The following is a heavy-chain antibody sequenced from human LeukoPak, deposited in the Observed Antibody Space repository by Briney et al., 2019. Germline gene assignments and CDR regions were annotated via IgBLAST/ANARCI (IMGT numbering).Heavy chain of an antibody. V-gene: IGHV4-39*07. CDR2: IYYSGST. D-gene: IGHD3-22*01. Sequence: SETLSLTCTVSGGSISSSRYYWGWIRQPPGKGLEWIGSIYYSGSTYYNPSLKSRVTISVDTSKNQFSLKLSSVTAADTAVYYCARLHYDSSGRSPFDYWGQGTLVTVAS. CDR3: ARLHYDSSGRSPFDY. CDR1: GGSISSSRYY. J-gene: IGHJ4*02.